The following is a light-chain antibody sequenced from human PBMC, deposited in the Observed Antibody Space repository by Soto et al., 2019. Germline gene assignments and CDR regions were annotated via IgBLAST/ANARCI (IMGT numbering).Light chain of an antibody. CDR1: ESIGIY. Sequence: SLSASAGDRVSITCRASESIGIYLNWYQQKPGKVPHPLIYAASSVFEGVQSRFSGSGSGTNFSLTINSLQAEDFTRYCCPVADFLLWPFG. V-gene: IGKV1-39*01. CDR3: PVADFLLWP. J-gene: IGKJ1*01. CDR2: AAS.